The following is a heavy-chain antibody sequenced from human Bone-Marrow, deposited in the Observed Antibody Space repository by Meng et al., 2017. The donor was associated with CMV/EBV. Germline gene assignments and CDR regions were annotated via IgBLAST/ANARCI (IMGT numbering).Heavy chain of an antibody. CDR2: VIPIFDTT. V-gene: IGHV1-69*05. CDR3: ASPRASYGPGTEYYYYGMDV. D-gene: IGHD5-18*01. J-gene: IGHJ6*02. CDR1: GGTFNSFA. Sequence: SVKVSCKASGGTFNSFAFSWVRQAPGQGLEWMGGVIPIFDTTNYAQQFQGRLTITTDESTSIVSMELNNVRSEDTAVYYCASPRASYGPGTEYYYYGMDVWGQGTTVTVSS.